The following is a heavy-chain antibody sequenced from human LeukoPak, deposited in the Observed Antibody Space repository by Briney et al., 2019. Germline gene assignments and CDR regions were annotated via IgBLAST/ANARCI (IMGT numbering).Heavy chain of an antibody. CDR1: GFTFGDYS. J-gene: IGHJ4*02. D-gene: IGHD4-17*01. CDR3: STDRGVTTIDY. CDR2: IRSKASGGTT. Sequence: PGRSLRLSCTASGFTFGDYSMSWVRQAPGKGLEWLGFIRSKASGGTTDYAAPVKGRFTISRDDSKNRLYLQMNSLKTEDTAVYYCSTDRGVTTIDYWGQGTLVTVSS. V-gene: IGHV3-49*04.